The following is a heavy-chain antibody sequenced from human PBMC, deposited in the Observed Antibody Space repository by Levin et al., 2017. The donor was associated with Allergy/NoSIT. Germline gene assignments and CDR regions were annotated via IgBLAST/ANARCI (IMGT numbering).Heavy chain of an antibody. Sequence: PGGSLRLSCAASGFTFSSYAMHWVRQAPGKGLEWVAVISYDGSNKYYADSVKGRFTISRDNSKNTLYLQMNSLRAEDTAVYYCARGHYDFWSGLDYFDYWGQGTLVTVSS. CDR2: ISYDGSNK. D-gene: IGHD3-3*01. J-gene: IGHJ4*02. V-gene: IGHV3-30*04. CDR1: GFTFSSYA. CDR3: ARGHYDFWSGLDYFDY.